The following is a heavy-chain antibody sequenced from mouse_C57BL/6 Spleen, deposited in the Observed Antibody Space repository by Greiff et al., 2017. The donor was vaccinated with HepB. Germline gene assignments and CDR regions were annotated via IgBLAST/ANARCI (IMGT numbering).Heavy chain of an antibody. D-gene: IGHD1-1*01. V-gene: IGHV1-69*01. CDR1: GYTFTSYW. CDR2: IDPYDSYT. Sequence: VQLQQPGAELVMPGASVKLSCKASGYTFTSYWMHWVKQRPGQGLEWIGEIDPYDSYTNYNQKFKGKSTLTVDKSSSTAYMQLSSLTSEDSAVYYCARSLYCYGSSSLDYWGQGTTLTVSS. J-gene: IGHJ2*01. CDR3: ARSLYCYGSSSLDY.